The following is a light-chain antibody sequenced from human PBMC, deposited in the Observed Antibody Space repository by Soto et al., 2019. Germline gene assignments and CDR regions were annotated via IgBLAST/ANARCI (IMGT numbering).Light chain of an antibody. CDR2: DVS. V-gene: IGLV2-11*01. Sequence: QSALTQPPSVSGSPRQSVSISCTGSNSDVGAYNYVSWYQQHPGEAPKLMIYDVSRRPSGVPDRFSGSKSGNTASLTISGLQAEDEADYYCCSLAGSYTVIFGGGTKLTVL. CDR1: NSDVGAYNY. J-gene: IGLJ2*01. CDR3: CSLAGSYTVI.